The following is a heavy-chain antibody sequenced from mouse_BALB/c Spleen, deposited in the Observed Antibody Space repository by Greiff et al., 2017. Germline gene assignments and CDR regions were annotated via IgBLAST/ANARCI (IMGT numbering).Heavy chain of an antibody. J-gene: IGHJ2*01. V-gene: IGHV7-3*02. CDR2: IRNKANGYTT. CDR1: GFTFTDYY. D-gene: IGHD1-2*01. CDR3: ARGTTATYYFDY. Sequence: EVKLVESGGGLVQPGGSLRLSCATSGFTFTDYYMSWVRQPPGKALEWLGFIRNKANGYTTEYSASVKGRFTISRDNSQSILYLQMNTLRAEDSATYYCARGTTATYYFDYWGQGTTLTVSS.